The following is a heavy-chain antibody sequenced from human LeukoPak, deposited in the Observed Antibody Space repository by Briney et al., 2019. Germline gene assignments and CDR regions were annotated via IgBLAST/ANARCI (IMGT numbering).Heavy chain of an antibody. V-gene: IGHV1-69*04. CDR3: ATDPVAGTGNDAFDI. CDR2: IIPILGIA. CDR1: GGTFSSYA. J-gene: IGHJ3*02. D-gene: IGHD6-19*01. Sequence: SVKVSCKASGGTFSSYAISWVRQAPGQGLEWMGRIIPILGIANYAQKFQGRVTITADKSTSTAYMELSSLRSEDTAVYYCATDPVAGTGNDAFDIWGQGTMVTVSS.